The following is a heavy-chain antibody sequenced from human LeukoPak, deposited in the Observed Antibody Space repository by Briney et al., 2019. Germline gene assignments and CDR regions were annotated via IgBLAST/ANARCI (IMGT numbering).Heavy chain of an antibody. CDR1: GGSFSGYY. J-gene: IGHJ6*02. V-gene: IGHV4-34*01. CDR3: ARVPYYYDSSGYYRSYYGMDV. D-gene: IGHD3-22*01. Sequence: SETLSLTCAVYGGSFSGYYWSWIRQPPGKGLEWIGEINHSGSTNYNPSLKSRVTMSVDTSKNQFSLKLSSVTAADTAVYYCARVPYYYDSSGYYRSYYGMDVWGQGTTVTVSS. CDR2: INHSGST.